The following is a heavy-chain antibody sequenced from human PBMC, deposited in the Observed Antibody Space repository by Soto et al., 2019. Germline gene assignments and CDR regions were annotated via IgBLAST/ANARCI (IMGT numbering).Heavy chain of an antibody. Sequence: EVQLVESGGGLVQPGGSLRLSCAASGFTFSNYWMHWVRQVPGKGLVWVSRISSDGSSTSYADSVKSRFIISRDNAKNSLYLQVNSLRAEDRAVYYCARGNVMDHDFADHWGQGTLVAVSS. V-gene: IGHV3-74*01. D-gene: IGHD1-1*01. CDR1: GFTFSNYW. J-gene: IGHJ4*02. CDR3: ARGNVMDHDFADH. CDR2: ISSDGSST.